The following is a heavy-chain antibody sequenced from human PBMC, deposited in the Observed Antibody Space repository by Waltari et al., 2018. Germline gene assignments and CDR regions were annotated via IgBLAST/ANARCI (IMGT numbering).Heavy chain of an antibody. J-gene: IGHJ3*02. V-gene: IGHV1-69*04. CDR2: CSIMPGIV. D-gene: IGHD5-18*01. CDR1: GGTLXHYA. CDR3: ARGEIAMXXNGPLDI. Sequence: QVQLVQSGAEVKNPXSSVNVSCQAXGGTLXHYAIXWVRQAPGQGLEWMGRCSIMPGIVNXAQKFQDRVAFSXHSXTTTPXMXLRSLISXXXAVYXCARGEIAMXXNGPLDIXGQGTVVVVXS.